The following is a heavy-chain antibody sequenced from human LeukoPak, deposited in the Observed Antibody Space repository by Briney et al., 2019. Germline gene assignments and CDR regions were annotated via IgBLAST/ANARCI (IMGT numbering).Heavy chain of an antibody. V-gene: IGHV1-69*02. D-gene: IGHD3-3*01. CDR1: GGTFSSYT. CDR2: IIPILGIA. J-gene: IGHJ6*03. Sequence: SVRVSCKASGGTFSSYTISWVRQAPGQGLEWMGRIIPILGIANYAQKFQGRVTITADKSTSTAYMELSSLRSEDTAVYYCASHRRTIVGVVIMRYYYYYMDVWVKGTTVTVSS. CDR3: ASHRRTIVGVVIMRYYYYYMDV.